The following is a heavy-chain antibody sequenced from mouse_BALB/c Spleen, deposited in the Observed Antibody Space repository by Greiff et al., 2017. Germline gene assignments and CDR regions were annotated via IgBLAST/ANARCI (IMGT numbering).Heavy chain of an antibody. CDR3: ARYGGAATGFAY. CDR2: ISYSGST. V-gene: IGHV3-8*02. J-gene: IGHJ3*01. D-gene: IGHD1-2*01. Sequence: EVKVVESGPSLVKPSQTLSLTCSVTGDSITSGYWNWIRKFPGNKLEYMGYISYSGSTYYNPSLKSRISITRDTSKNQYYLQLNSVTTEDTATYYCARYGGAATGFAYWGQGTLVTVSA. CDR1: GDSITSGY.